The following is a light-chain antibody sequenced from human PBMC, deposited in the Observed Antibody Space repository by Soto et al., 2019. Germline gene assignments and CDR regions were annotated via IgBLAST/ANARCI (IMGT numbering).Light chain of an antibody. CDR1: IFNVGNNY. CDR2: END. V-gene: IGLV1-51*02. Sequence: QSVLTQPPSVSAAPGQEVPISCSGSIFNVGNNYVSWYQQLPGAAPKLLIFENDKRPSGTPDRFSGSKSATSATLGITELQTGAEDDYYCGAWDSSLNVYVLGTATKLTVL. CDR3: GAWDSSLNVYV. J-gene: IGLJ1*01.